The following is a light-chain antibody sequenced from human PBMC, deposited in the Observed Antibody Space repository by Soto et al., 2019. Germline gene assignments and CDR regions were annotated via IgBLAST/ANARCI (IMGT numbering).Light chain of an antibody. CDR2: EVS. J-gene: IGLJ1*01. CDR1: SSDVGNYNY. V-gene: IGLV2-14*01. Sequence: QSALTQPASVSGSPGQSIIISCTGTSSDVGNYNYVSWYQQHPAKAPKLMIFEVSNRPSGISSRFSGSKSGNTASLTISGLQAEDEADYYCSSYTSSRNYVFGTGTKVTVL. CDR3: SSYTSSRNYV.